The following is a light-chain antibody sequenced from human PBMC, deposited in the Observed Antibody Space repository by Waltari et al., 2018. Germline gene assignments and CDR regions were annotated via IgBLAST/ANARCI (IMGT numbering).Light chain of an antibody. CDR2: STH. Sequence: LTQPPSASGTPGQRVTISCSGSTSNIGGNSVHWYQQLPGTAPKLLIYSTHQRSSGVPDRFSGSKSGTSASLAISERQSDDEGDYYCATWDDSLSVYVFGSGTTVTVL. CDR1: TSNIGGNS. J-gene: IGLJ6*01. CDR3: ATWDDSLSVYV. V-gene: IGLV1-44*01.